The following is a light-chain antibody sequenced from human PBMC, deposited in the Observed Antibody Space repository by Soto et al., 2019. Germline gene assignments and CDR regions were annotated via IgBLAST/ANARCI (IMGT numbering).Light chain of an antibody. CDR1: QSVSIN. CDR2: GAS. Sequence: EIVVTQSPATRSVWPLGIGRRACRASQSVSINLGWYQQKPGQAPRLLFYGASTRATSIPARFSGSWAGTEFTLTISIQPPEYSADYCQQRNNKPPTFGEGTKVDIK. V-gene: IGKV3-15*01. J-gene: IGKJ4*01. CDR3: QQRNNKPPT.